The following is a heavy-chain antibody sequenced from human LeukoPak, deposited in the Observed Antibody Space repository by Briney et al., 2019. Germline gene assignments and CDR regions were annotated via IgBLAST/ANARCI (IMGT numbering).Heavy chain of an antibody. V-gene: IGHV1-18*01. CDR3: ARDRSAPYTRAFDI. CDR1: GYTFTSYG. Sequence: ASVKGSCKASGYTFTSYGISWVRQAPGQGLEWMGWISAYNGNTNYAQKLQGRVTMTTDTSTSTAYMELRSLRSDDTAVYYCARDRSAPYTRAFDIWGQGTMVTVSS. CDR2: ISAYNGNT. J-gene: IGHJ3*02. D-gene: IGHD6-25*01.